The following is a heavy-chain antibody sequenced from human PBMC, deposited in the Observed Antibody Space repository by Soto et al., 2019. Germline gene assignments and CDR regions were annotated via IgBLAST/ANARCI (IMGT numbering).Heavy chain of an antibody. V-gene: IGHV4-34*02. CDR1: GGSLSVYY. D-gene: IGHD3-3*01. Sequence: QVQLQQWGAGLLQPSETLSLTCGVYGGSLSVYYWSWIRQSPGKGLEWIGEINHSGSTNYNPSFKSRATISLGSSKNQFSVKLTSMTAAATPVYYCALSPVRFSSFYSYVDVWGGGAAVTVSS. J-gene: IGHJ6*03. CDR3: ALSPVRFSSFYSYVDV. CDR2: INHSGST.